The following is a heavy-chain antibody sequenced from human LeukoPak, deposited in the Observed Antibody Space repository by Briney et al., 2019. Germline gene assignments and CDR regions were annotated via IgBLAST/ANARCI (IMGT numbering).Heavy chain of an antibody. D-gene: IGHD1-26*01. CDR2: IIPIFGTA. CDR3: ARGNSGSYHLPVY. Sequence: SVKVSCKASGGTFSSYAISWVRQAPGQGLEWMGGIIPIFGTANYAQKFQGRVTITTDESTSTAYMELSSLRSEDTAVYYCARGNSGSYHLPVYWGQGTLVTVSS. J-gene: IGHJ4*02. V-gene: IGHV1-69*05. CDR1: GGTFSSYA.